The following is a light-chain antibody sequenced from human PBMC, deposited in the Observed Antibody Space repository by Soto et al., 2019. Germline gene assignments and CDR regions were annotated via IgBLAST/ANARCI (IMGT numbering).Light chain of an antibody. V-gene: IGLV2-14*01. CDR2: DVS. J-gene: IGLJ1*01. CDR3: SSYTRSSSYV. Sequence: QSALTQPASVSGSPGQSITISCTGTSSDVGGYNYVSWYQQHPGKAPKLMIYDVSNRPSGVSNRFSGSKSGNTASLTIFGLQAEDEADYYCSSYTRSSSYVFGTGTKVTVL. CDR1: SSDVGGYNY.